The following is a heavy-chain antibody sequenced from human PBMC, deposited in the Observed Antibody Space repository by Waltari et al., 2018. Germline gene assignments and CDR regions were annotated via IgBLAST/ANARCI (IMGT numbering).Heavy chain of an antibody. D-gene: IGHD3-22*01. Sequence: DVQLVESGGGLMQPGGSLRLSCAASGFTVSNNYRRWARQAPGKGLEWVSVIYSGGTTHYADSVKGRFTISRDNSKNTLYLQMNSLRVEDTAVYYCARGRIYHDSSASGYYFDYWGQGTLVAVSS. CDR3: ARGRIYHDSSASGYYFDY. CDR1: GFTVSNNY. J-gene: IGHJ4*02. CDR2: IYSGGTT. V-gene: IGHV3-53*01.